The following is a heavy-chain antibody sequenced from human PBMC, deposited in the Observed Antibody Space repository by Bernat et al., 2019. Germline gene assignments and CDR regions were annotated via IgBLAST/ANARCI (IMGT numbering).Heavy chain of an antibody. V-gene: IGHV1-18*01. CDR3: AREDCSGGSCVYFDY. CDR2: ISAYNGNT. D-gene: IGHD2-15*01. Sequence: QVQLVQSGAEVKKPGASVKVSCKASGYTFTSYGISWVRQAPGQGLEWMGWISAYNGNTNYAQKLQGRVTMTTDTSTSTAYMELRSLRSDVTAVYYCAREDCSGGSCVYFDYWGQGTLVTVSS. CDR1: GYTFTSYG. J-gene: IGHJ4*02.